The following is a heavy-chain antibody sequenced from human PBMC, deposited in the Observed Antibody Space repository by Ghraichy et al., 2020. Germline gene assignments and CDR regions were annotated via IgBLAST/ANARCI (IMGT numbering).Heavy chain of an antibody. CDR1: GSSISSGYY. J-gene: IGHJ4*02. D-gene: IGHD3-10*01. V-gene: IGHV4-38-2*02. CDR3: ARGAPYGSGSYSDY. Sequence: SETLSLTCTVSGSSISSGYYWGWIRQPPGKGLEWIGSIYHSGSTYYNPSLKSRVTISVDTSKNQFSLNLSSVTAADTAVYYCARGAPYGSGSYSDYWGQGTLVTVSS. CDR2: IYHSGST.